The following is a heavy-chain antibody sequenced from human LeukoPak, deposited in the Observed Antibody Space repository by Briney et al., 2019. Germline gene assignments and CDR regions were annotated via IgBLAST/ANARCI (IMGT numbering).Heavy chain of an antibody. CDR3: AGGVYGYNAFDY. CDR2: ISSGRSVM. D-gene: IGHD5/OR15-5a*01. Sequence: GGSPRLSCAASGVTLCGYGLSRGRPGPGKGVERGSHISSGRSVMNYADSVKGRFTISRDNGKNSVYLQMNSLRDEDTAVYYCAGGVYGYNAFDYWGQGTLVSVSS. J-gene: IGHJ4*02. V-gene: IGHV3-48*02. CDR1: GVTLCGYG.